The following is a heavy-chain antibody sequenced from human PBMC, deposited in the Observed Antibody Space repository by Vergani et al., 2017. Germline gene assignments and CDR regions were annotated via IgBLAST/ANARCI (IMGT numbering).Heavy chain of an antibody. D-gene: IGHD1-20*01. Sequence: LEESGGGSVKPGGSLRLSCAASGFKFSDHYMSWIRQAPGTGLEWVSHISPGASTVSYTDSVTARFTVSRDNDNNSLTLYMTTLRVEDTAVYYCAKNPGITTTRHYYAMDVWGQGTTVTVSS. CDR2: ISPGASTV. V-gene: IGHV3-11*04. CDR3: AKNPGITTTRHYYAMDV. J-gene: IGHJ6*02. CDR1: GFKFSDHY.